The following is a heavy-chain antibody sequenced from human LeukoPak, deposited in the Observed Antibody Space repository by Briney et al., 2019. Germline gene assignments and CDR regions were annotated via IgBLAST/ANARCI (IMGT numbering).Heavy chain of an antibody. Sequence: GRSLRLSCAASGFTFDDYAMHWVRQAPGKGLEWVSGISWNSGSIGYADSVKGRFTISRDNAKNSLYLQMNSLRAEDTALYYCATITFGGVIVGPGAFDIWGQGTMVTVSS. CDR2: ISWNSGSI. CDR3: ATITFGGVIVGPGAFDI. D-gene: IGHD3-16*02. J-gene: IGHJ3*02. V-gene: IGHV3-9*01. CDR1: GFTFDDYA.